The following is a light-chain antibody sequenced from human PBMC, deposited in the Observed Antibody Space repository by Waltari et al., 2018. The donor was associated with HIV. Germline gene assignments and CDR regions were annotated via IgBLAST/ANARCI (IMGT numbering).Light chain of an antibody. CDR2: EVS. J-gene: IGLJ2*01. Sequence: QSALSQPASVSGSFGQSITISCTGTSSDAGGYLYVSWYQQQPGKAPKLLISEVSNRPSGVSSRFSGSKSGNTASLTIFWLQAEDEADYYCSSYTNRDTVVFGGGTKLTVV. V-gene: IGLV2-14*03. CDR3: SSYTNRDTVV. CDR1: SSDAGGYLY.